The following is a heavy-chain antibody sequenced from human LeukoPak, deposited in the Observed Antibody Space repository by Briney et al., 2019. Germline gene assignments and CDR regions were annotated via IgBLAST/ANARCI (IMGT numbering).Heavy chain of an antibody. J-gene: IGHJ4*02. CDR1: GYTFTSYD. D-gene: IGHD3-10*01. Sequence: ASVKVSCNASGYTFTSYDINWVRQASGQGLEWMGWMNPDSGSTVYAQKFQGRVTMTRSTSISTAYMELSSLRSEDTAVYYCARGRGGNFDYWGQGSLVTVSS. CDR3: ARGRGGNFDY. CDR2: MNPDSGST. V-gene: IGHV1-8*02.